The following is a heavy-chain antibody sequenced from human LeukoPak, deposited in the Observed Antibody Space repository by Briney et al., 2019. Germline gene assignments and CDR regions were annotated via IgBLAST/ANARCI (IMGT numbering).Heavy chain of an antibody. J-gene: IGHJ4*02. D-gene: IGHD3-3*01. V-gene: IGHV3-7*05. CDR1: GFTFSSYW. CDR2: IKQDGSEK. Sequence: GGSLRLSCAASGFTFSSYWMSWVRQAPGKGLEWVANIKQDGSEKYYVDSVKGRFTISRDNAKNSLYLQMNSLRAEDTAVYYCAKRRLQDQLHYDFGGQGTLVTVSS. CDR3: AKRRLQDQLHYDF.